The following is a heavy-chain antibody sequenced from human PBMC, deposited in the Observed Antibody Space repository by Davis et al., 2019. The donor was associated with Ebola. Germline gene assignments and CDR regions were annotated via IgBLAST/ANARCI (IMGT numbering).Heavy chain of an antibody. J-gene: IGHJ4*02. Sequence: PSETLSLTCTVSGGSISRYYWSRIRQPPGKGLEWIGYIYYCGSTNYNPSLKSRVTISIDTSNNQFSLRLTSVTAADTAVYYCASVDYADHEFDNWGQGTLVTVSS. V-gene: IGHV4-59*01. CDR3: ASVDYADHEFDN. CDR2: IYYCGST. CDR1: GGSISRYY. D-gene: IGHD4/OR15-4a*01.